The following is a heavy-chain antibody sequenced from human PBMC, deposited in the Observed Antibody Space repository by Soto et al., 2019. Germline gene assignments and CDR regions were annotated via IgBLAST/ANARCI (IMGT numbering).Heavy chain of an antibody. CDR1: GFTFSSYG. Sequence: GGSLRLSCAASGFTFSSYGMHWVRQAPGKGLEWVAVISYDGSNKYYADSVKGRFTISRDNSKNTLYLQMNSLRAEDTAVYYCAKVVPYGSGSYLLPYFDYWGQGTLVTVSS. V-gene: IGHV3-30*18. D-gene: IGHD3-10*01. J-gene: IGHJ4*02. CDR3: AKVVPYGSGSYLLPYFDY. CDR2: ISYDGSNK.